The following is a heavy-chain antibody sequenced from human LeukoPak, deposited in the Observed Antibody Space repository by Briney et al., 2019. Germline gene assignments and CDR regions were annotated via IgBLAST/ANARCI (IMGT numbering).Heavy chain of an antibody. J-gene: IGHJ3*02. V-gene: IGHV3-30-3*01. CDR1: GFTFSSYW. D-gene: IGHD4-17*01. CDR2: ISYDGSNK. Sequence: GGSLRLSCAASGFTFSSYWMTWVRQAPGKGLEWVAVISYDGSNKYYADSVKGRFTISRDNSKNTLYLQMNSLRAEDTAVYYCARDQVTTSGIEAFDIWGQGTMVAVSS. CDR3: ARDQVTTSGIEAFDI.